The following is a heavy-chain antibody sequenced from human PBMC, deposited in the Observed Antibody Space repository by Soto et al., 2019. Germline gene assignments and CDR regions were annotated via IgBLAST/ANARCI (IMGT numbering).Heavy chain of an antibody. D-gene: IGHD6-13*01. CDR3: ARGRYSSRWSWWEDAFDI. J-gene: IGHJ3*02. CDR1: GGSFSGYY. V-gene: IGHV4-34*01. CDR2: INHSGST. Sequence: SETLSLTCAVYGGSFSGYYWSWIRQPPGKGLEWIGEINHSGSTNYNPSRKSRVTISVDTSKNQFSLKLSSVTAADTAVYYCARGRYSSRWSWWEDAFDIWGQGTMVTVSS.